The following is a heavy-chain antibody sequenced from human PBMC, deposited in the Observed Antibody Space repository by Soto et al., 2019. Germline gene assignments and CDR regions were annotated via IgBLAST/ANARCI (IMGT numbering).Heavy chain of an antibody. CDR3: ARDVTDFWSGHEGMDV. J-gene: IGHJ6*02. V-gene: IGHV4-31*03. Sequence: SETLSLTCTVSGGSISNGVYYWTWIRQHPGKGLEWIGYIYYSGSTYYNPSLKSRVTISVDTSKNQFSLKLTSVTAADTAVYYCARDVTDFWSGHEGMDVWGQGTTVTVSS. D-gene: IGHD3-3*01. CDR2: IYYSGST. CDR1: GGSISNGVYY.